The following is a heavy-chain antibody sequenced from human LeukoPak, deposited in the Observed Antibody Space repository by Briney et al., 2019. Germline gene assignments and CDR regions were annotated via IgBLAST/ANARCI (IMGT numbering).Heavy chain of an antibody. CDR1: GDSISSGDYS. Sequence: SETLSLTCAVSGDSISSGDYSWSWIRQPPGKGLEWVGYIYNSGTTNYNPSLKSRVTMSVDTSKNQFSLKLSSVTAADTAVYYCARAGYYDSSGKRSDAFDIWGQGTMVTVSS. J-gene: IGHJ3*02. D-gene: IGHD3-22*01. CDR3: ARAGYYDSSGKRSDAFDI. CDR2: IYNSGTT. V-gene: IGHV4-61*08.